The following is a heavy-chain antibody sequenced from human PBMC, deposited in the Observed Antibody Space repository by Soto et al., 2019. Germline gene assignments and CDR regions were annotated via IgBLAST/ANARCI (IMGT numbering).Heavy chain of an antibody. CDR3: ARTGFYGSGSRPYYFDS. V-gene: IGHV1-18*01. CDR1: GYTFTNYA. CDR2: ISAYNGNT. D-gene: IGHD3-10*01. Sequence: QVQLVQSGAEVKKPGASVKVSCKASGYTFTNYAIAWVRQAPGQGLEWMGWISAYNGNTNYAQKLQGRVTMTPDTSTSTVYMELRSRRSDDTAVYYCARTGFYGSGSRPYYFDSWGQGTLVTVSS. J-gene: IGHJ4*02.